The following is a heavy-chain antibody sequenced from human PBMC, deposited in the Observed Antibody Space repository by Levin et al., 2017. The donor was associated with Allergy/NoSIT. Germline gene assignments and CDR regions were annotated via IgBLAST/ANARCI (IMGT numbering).Heavy chain of an antibody. CDR2: ISAGGVNT. V-gene: IGHV3-23*01. J-gene: IGHJ3*02. CDR3: AKALIGGIAATSTAFDI. D-gene: IGHD6-13*01. Sequence: PGGSLRLSCAASGFTFNNFAISWVRQAPVKGLQWVSTISAGGVNTFYADSVKGRFTISRDTSESTLFVNSLRAEDTAMYYCAKALIGGIAATSTAFDIWGQGTMVTVSS. CDR1: GFTFNNFA.